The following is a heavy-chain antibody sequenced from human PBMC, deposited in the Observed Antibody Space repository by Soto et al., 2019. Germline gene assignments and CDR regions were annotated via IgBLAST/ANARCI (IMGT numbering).Heavy chain of an antibody. CDR1: GYSFSSYW. CDR3: ARHTLAGKTDYYHGADV. J-gene: IGHJ6*02. CDR2: IYPGDSDT. V-gene: IGHV5-51*01. D-gene: IGHD6-19*01. Sequence: GESLKISCKGFGYSFSSYWIGWVRQMPGKGLEWMGIIYPGDSDTRYSPSFQGQVIISADESISTAYLQWSSLKASDTAMYYCARHTLAGKTDYYHGADVWGQGTTVTVSS.